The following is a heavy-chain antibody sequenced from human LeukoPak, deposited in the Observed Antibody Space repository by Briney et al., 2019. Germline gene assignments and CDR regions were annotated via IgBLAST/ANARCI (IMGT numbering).Heavy chain of an antibody. J-gene: IGHJ4*02. CDR3: ARADDYVWGSYRPTYYFDY. V-gene: IGHV4-59*01. D-gene: IGHD3-16*02. CDR2: IYYSGST. CDR1: GGSISSYY. Sequence: SETLSLTCTVSGGSISSYYWSWIRQPPGKGLEWIGYIYYSGSTNYNPSLKSRVTTSVDTSKNQFSLKLSSVTAADTAVYYCARADDYVWGSYRPTYYFDYWGQGTLVTVSS.